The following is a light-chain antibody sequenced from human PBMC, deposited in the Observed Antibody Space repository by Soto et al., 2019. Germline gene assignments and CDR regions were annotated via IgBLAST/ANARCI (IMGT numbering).Light chain of an antibody. V-gene: IGLV1-40*01. CDR2: GNS. CDR1: SSNIGAGYD. J-gene: IGLJ3*02. Sequence: QSVLTQPPSVSGAPGQRVTISCTGSSSNIGAGYDVHWYQQLPGTAPKLLIYGNSNRPSGVPDRFSGSKSGTSASLAISGLRSEDEADYYCAAWDDSLSGGGFGGGTKLTVL. CDR3: AAWDDSLSGGG.